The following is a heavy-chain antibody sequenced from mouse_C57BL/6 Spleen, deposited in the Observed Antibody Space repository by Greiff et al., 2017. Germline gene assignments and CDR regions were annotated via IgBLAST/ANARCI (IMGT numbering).Heavy chain of an antibody. J-gene: IGHJ4*01. CDR2: ISSGGDYI. V-gene: IGHV5-9-1*02. Sequence: EVMLVESGEGLVKPGGSLKLSCAASGFTFSSYAMSWVRQTPEKRLEWVAYISSGGDYIYYADTVKGRFTISRDNARNTLYLQMSSLKSEDTAMYYCTREGIYYYGSSYVLYAMDYWGQGTSVTVSS. CDR1: GFTFSSYA. D-gene: IGHD1-1*01. CDR3: TREGIYYYGSSYVLYAMDY.